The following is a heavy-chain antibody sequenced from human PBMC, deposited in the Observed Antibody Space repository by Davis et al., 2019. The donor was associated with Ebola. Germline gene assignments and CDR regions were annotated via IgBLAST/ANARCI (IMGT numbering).Heavy chain of an antibody. J-gene: IGHJ4*02. D-gene: IGHD3-22*01. CDR1: GFTFSSYG. CDR3: AREDHYDSSGYYYGDFDY. Sequence: PGGSLRLSCAASGFTFSSYGMHWVRQAPGKGLEWVAVISYDGSNKYYADSVKGRFTISRDNSKNTLYLQMNSLRAEDTAVYYCAREDHYDSSGYYYGDFDYWGQGTLVTVSS. CDR2: ISYDGSNK. V-gene: IGHV3-30*03.